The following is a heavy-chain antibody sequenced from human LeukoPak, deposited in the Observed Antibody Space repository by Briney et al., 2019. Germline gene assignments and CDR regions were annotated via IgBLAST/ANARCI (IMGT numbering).Heavy chain of an antibody. CDR3: ASNIIAALTAFDY. CDR2: ISYDGSNK. J-gene: IGHJ4*02. Sequence: PGGSLRLSCAASGFTFSSYAMHWVRQAPGKGLEWVAVISYDGSNKYYADPVKGRFTISRDNSKNTLYLQMNSLRAEDTAVYYCASNIIAALTAFDYWGQGTLVTVSS. CDR1: GFTFSSYA. D-gene: IGHD6-13*01. V-gene: IGHV3-30*01.